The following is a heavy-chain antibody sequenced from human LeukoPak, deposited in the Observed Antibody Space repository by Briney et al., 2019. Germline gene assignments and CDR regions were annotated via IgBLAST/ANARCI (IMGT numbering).Heavy chain of an antibody. CDR1: GYGFTNYA. Sequence: ASVKVSCKASGYGFTNYAIQWVRQAPGQRLEWMGWVDTGNGHTRYSPKFQGRVTIVRDTSASTAYMELSSLTSEDTALYYCARGQWVGTTQAYYLDYWGQGTLVAVSS. CDR2: VDTGNGHT. CDR3: ARGQWVGTTQAYYLDY. D-gene: IGHD1-26*01. J-gene: IGHJ4*02. V-gene: IGHV1-3*04.